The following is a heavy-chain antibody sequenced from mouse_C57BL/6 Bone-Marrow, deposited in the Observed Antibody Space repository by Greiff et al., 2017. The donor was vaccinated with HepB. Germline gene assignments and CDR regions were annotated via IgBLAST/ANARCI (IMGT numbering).Heavy chain of an antibody. CDR3: ARSTTVVDY. V-gene: IGHV1-64*01. J-gene: IGHJ2*01. CDR1: GYTFTSYW. CDR2: IHPNSGST. Sequence: QVQLQQPGAELVKPGASVKLSCKASGYTFTSYWMHWVKQRPGQGLEWIGMIHPNSGSTNYYEKFKSKATLTVDKSSSTAYMQLSSLTSEDSAVYYCARSTTVVDYWGQGTTLTVSS. D-gene: IGHD1-1*01.